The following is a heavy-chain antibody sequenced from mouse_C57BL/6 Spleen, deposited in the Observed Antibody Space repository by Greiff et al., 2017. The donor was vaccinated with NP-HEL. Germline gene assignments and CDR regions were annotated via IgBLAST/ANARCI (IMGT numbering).Heavy chain of an antibody. V-gene: IGHV1-80*01. Sequence: VQLQQSGAELVKPGASVKISCKASGYAFTSYWMNWVKQRPGKGLEWIGQIYPGDGDTNYNGKFKGKATLTADKSSSTAYMQLSSLTSEDSAVYFCARSSFSTTGMDYWGQGTSVTVSS. J-gene: IGHJ4*01. D-gene: IGHD1-1*01. CDR2: IYPGDGDT. CDR1: GYAFTSYW. CDR3: ARSSFSTTGMDY.